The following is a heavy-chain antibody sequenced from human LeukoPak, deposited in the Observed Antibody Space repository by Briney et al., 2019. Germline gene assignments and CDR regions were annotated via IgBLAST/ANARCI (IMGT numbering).Heavy chain of an antibody. CDR1: GGSFSGYY. J-gene: IGHJ4*02. V-gene: IGHV4-34*01. D-gene: IGHD3-22*01. CDR2: INHSGST. CDR3: ARGHRIYSGYDPQSDYYYDSSGAGDY. Sequence: SETLSLTCAVYGGSFSGYYWSWIRQPPGKGLEWIGEINHSGSTNYNPSLKSRVTISVDTSKNQFSLKLSSVTAADTAVYYCARGHRIYSGYDPQSDYYYDSSGAGDYWGQGTLVTVSS.